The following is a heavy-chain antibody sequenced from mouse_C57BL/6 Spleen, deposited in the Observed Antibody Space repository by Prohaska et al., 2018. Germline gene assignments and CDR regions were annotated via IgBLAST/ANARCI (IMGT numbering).Heavy chain of an antibody. D-gene: IGHD1-2*01. J-gene: IGHJ2*01. CDR2: IDPSDSYT. V-gene: IGHV1-50*01. CDR3: ARSATTDG. Sequence: QVQLQQPGAELVKPGASVKLSCKASGYTFTSYWMQWIKQRPGQGLEWIGEIDPSDSYTNYNQKFKGKATLTVDTSSSTAYMQLSSLTSEDSAVYYCARSATTDGWGQGTTLTVSS. CDR1: GYTFTSYW.